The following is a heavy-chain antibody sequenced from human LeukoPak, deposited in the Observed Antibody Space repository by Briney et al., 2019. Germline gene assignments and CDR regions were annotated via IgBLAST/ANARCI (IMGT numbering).Heavy chain of an antibody. V-gene: IGHV4-39*01. CDR2: IYYSGST. CDR3: ARQVVVAARPPHYFDY. CDR1: GGSISSSSYY. D-gene: IGHD6-6*01. J-gene: IGHJ4*02. Sequence: PSETLSLTCTVSGGSISSSSYYWGWIRQPPGKGLEWIGSIYYSGSTYYNPSLKSRVTISVDTSKNQFSLKLSSVTAADTAVYYCARQVVVAARPPHYFDYWGQGTLVTVSS.